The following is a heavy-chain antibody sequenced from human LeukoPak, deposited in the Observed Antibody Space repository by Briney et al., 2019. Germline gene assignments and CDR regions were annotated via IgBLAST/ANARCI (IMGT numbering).Heavy chain of an antibody. CDR1: GFTFTTYW. CDR2: ISYDGSNK. V-gene: IGHV3-30*18. J-gene: IGHJ4*02. Sequence: GESLRLSCAASGFTFTTYWMSWVRQAPGKGLEWVAFISYDGSNKYYADSVKGRFTISRDKSKNTLYLQMNSLRAEDTAVYYCAKGGNYYGSGSYWYYFDYWGQGTLVTVSS. CDR3: AKGGNYYGSGSYWYYFDY. D-gene: IGHD3-10*01.